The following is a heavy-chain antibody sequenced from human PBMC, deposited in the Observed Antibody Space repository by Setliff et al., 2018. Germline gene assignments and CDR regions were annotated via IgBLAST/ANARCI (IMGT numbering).Heavy chain of an antibody. CDR1: GYTFRSYG. V-gene: IGHV1-18*01. D-gene: IGHD2-15*01. Sequence: ASVKVSCKPSGYTFRSYGVSWVRQAPGQGLEWMGWISAYSGDTIYAQNYQCRVTMTTDTSTSTAYMELRSLRSDDTAVYYCAKDRVEVVVAAPQARFDPWGQGTLVIV. CDR3: AKDRVEVVVAAPQARFDP. CDR2: ISAYSGDT. J-gene: IGHJ5*02.